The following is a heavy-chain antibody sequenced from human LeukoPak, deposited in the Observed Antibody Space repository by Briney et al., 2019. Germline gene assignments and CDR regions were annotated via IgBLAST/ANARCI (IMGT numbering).Heavy chain of an antibody. V-gene: IGHV3-48*02. J-gene: IGHJ5*02. CDR2: ISSSSSTV. CDR1: GFTFSSYS. CDR3: ARDAHRLLWFGELLT. Sequence: GGSLRLSCAASGFTFSSYSMNWVRQAPGKGLEWVSYISSSSSTVYYADSVKGRLTISRDNAKNSLYLQMNSLRDEDTAVYYCARDAHRLLWFGELLTWGQGTLVTVSS. D-gene: IGHD3-10*01.